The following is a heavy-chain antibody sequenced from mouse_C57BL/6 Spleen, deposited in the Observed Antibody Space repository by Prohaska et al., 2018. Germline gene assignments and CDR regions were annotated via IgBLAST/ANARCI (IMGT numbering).Heavy chain of an antibody. D-gene: IGHD1-1*02. Sequence: EVQLQQSGAELVKPGASVKLSCTASGFNIKDYYMPWVKQRTEQGLQWIGRIDPKDREMKDAVKIQNKATITADTADNTAYLEHRRLRCEETADYYGDREGWEPCFDYWGQGTTLTVSS. CDR3: DREGWEPCFDY. V-gene: IGHV14-2*01. CDR1: GFNIKDYY. J-gene: IGHJ2*01. CDR2: IDPKDREM.